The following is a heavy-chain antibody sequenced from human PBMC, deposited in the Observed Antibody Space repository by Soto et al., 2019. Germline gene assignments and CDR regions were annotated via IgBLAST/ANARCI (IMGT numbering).Heavy chain of an antibody. J-gene: IGHJ6*02. D-gene: IGHD3-3*01. Sequence: GGSLRLSCAASGFTFSSYGMHWVRQAPGKGLEWVAVISYDGSNKYYADSVKGRFTISRDNSKNTLYLQMNSLRAEDTAVYYCAKGYYDFWSGYYPPYYYYGMDVWGQGTTVTVSS. CDR2: ISYDGSNK. CDR1: GFTFSSYG. V-gene: IGHV3-30*18. CDR3: AKGYYDFWSGYYPPYYYYGMDV.